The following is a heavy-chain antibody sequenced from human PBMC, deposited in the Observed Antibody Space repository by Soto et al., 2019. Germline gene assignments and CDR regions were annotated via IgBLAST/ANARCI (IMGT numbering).Heavy chain of an antibody. CDR3: ARHLPRLAVAGTWDY. V-gene: IGHV5-10-1*01. CDR1: GYSFTIYW. D-gene: IGHD6-19*01. J-gene: IGHJ4*02. Sequence: GESLKISWKGSGYSFTIYWISWVRQMPGKGLEWMGRIDPSDSYTNYSPSFQGHVTISADKSISTAYLQWSSLKASDTAMYYCARHLPRLAVAGTWDYWGQGTLVTVSS. CDR2: IDPSDSYT.